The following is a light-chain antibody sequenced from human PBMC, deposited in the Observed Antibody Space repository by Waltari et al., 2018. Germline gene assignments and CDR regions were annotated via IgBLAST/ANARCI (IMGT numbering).Light chain of an antibody. CDR3: SSYSSTSTPL. CDR1: SSDVGGYND. V-gene: IGLV2-14*03. CDR2: DAN. J-gene: IGLJ3*02. Sequence: QSALAQPASVSGSPGQSITISCTGTSSDVGGYNDVSWYQQHPGKARKLMIYDANNPPPWVSNPFPGSDPHNSASLTISGLQAEVDADYYCSSYSSTSTPLFGGGTRLTVL.